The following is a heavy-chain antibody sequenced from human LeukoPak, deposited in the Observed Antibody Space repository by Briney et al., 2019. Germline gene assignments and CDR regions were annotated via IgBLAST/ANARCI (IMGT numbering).Heavy chain of an antibody. CDR1: GGSFSGYY. Sequence: PSETLSLTCAVYGGSFSGYYWSWIRQPPGKGLEWMGEINHSGSPNYNPSLKSRVTISIDTSKNQFSLKLSPVTAADTAVYYCARHLSDYYGSGSYRPIDAFDIWGEGTMVTVSS. D-gene: IGHD3-10*01. J-gene: IGHJ3*02. V-gene: IGHV4-34*01. CDR3: ARHLSDYYGSGSYRPIDAFDI. CDR2: INHSGSP.